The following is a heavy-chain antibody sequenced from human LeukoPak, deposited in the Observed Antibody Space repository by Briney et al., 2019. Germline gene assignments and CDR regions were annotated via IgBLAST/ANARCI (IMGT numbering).Heavy chain of an antibody. CDR2: ISGYNADT. Sequence: ASVKVSCKASGYTFNSYAFSWVRQAPGQGLEWMGWISGYNADTNYARKSQGRVTMTIDRSTAYLELRSLRPDDTAVYYCARALYYDSSGYYPGLDHWGQGTLVTVSS. CDR3: ARALYYDSSGYYPGLDH. D-gene: IGHD3-22*01. V-gene: IGHV1-18*01. J-gene: IGHJ4*02. CDR1: GYTFNSYA.